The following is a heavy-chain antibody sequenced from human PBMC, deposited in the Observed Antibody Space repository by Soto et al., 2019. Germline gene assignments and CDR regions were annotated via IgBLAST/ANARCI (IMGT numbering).Heavy chain of an antibody. CDR2: IYYSGST. Sequence: LSLTCTVSGGSISSGDYYWSWIRQPPGKGLEWIGYIYYSGSTYYNPSLKSRVTISVDTSKNQFSLKLSSVTAADTAVYYCARDYGVVPAAIRTPGTFDYWGQGTLVTVSS. CDR3: ARDYGVVPAAIRTPGTFDY. CDR1: GGSISSGDYY. J-gene: IGHJ4*02. V-gene: IGHV4-30-4*01. D-gene: IGHD2-2*02.